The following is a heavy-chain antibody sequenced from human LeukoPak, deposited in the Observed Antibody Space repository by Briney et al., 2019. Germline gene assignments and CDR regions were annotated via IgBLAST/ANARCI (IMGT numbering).Heavy chain of an antibody. CDR1: GDSISSYY. D-gene: IGHD3-10*02. V-gene: IGHV4-59*01. Sequence: PSETLYLACTVSGDSISSYYWSWIRQPPGMGLEWIGYIYYSGSTNYNPSLKSRVTISVDTSKNQFPLKLSSVTAADTAVYYCARGVFGEYPFDYWGQGTLVTVSS. CDR2: IYYSGST. J-gene: IGHJ4*02. CDR3: ARGVFGEYPFDY.